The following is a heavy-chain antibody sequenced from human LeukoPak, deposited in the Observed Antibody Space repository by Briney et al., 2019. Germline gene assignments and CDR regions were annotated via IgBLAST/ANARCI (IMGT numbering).Heavy chain of an antibody. CDR3: ARGGVGATTMPDWYFDL. CDR1: GXSFSGYY. J-gene: IGHJ2*01. D-gene: IGHD1-26*01. V-gene: IGHV4-34*01. Sequence: SETLSLTCAIYGXSFSGYYGSWIRQPPGKGLEWIAEFNHSASTNYNPSLKSRVTISVDTSKNQFSLKLSSVTAADTAVYYCARGGVGATTMPDWYFDLWGRGTLVTVSS. CDR2: FNHSAST.